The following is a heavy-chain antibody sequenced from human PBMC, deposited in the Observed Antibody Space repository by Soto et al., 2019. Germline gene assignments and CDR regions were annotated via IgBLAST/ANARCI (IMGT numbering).Heavy chain of an antibody. CDR2: ISVSGGST. CDR1: GFTFSSYA. J-gene: IGHJ4*02. Sequence: AGGSLRLSCAASGFTFSSYAMSWFRQAPGKGLEWVSSISVSGGSTYYADSVKGRFTISRDNSKSTLFLHMNSLRAEATAVYYCAKAAGSDYYPVEYWGQGTLVTVSA. D-gene: IGHD3-22*01. CDR3: AKAAGSDYYPVEY. V-gene: IGHV3-23*01.